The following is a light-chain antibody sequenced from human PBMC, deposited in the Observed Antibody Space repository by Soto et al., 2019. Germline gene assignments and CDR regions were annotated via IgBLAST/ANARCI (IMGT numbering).Light chain of an antibody. V-gene: IGLV2-14*03. CDR2: DVN. CDR3: SSYTGSSTHV. Sequence: QSALTQPASVSGSPGQSIAISCTGTSSDVGGYDYVSWYQQLPGKAPKLMIYDVNNRPSGASNRFSGSKSGNTASLTISGRQAEDEADYYWSSYTGSSTHVFGTGTKLTVL. CDR1: SSDVGGYDY. J-gene: IGLJ1*01.